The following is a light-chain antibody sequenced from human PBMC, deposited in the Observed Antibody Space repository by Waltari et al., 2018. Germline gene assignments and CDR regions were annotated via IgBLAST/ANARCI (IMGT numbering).Light chain of an antibody. CDR3: QQYNSYSWT. CDR2: KAS. CDR1: QSISSR. V-gene: IGKV1-5*03. J-gene: IGKJ1*01. Sequence: DIQMTQSPYTPSASVGDRVTITCRASQSISSRLAWYQQKPGKAPKLLIYKASSLESGVPSRFSGSGSGTEFTLTISSLQPDDFATYYCQQYNSYSWTFGQGTKVEIK.